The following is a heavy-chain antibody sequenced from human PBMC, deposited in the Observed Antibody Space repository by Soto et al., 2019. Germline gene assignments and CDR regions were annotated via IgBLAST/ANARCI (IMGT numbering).Heavy chain of an antibody. Sequence: EVQLVESGGGLVKPGGSLRLSCAASGFTFSSYSMNWVRQAPGKGLEWVSSISSSSSYIYYADSVKGRFTISRDNAKNSLYLQMNSLRAEDTAVYYCARVGRGVTNHFDYGGQGTLVTVSS. V-gene: IGHV3-21*01. CDR2: ISSSSSYI. J-gene: IGHJ4*02. D-gene: IGHD3-10*01. CDR1: GFTFSSYS. CDR3: ARVGRGVTNHFDY.